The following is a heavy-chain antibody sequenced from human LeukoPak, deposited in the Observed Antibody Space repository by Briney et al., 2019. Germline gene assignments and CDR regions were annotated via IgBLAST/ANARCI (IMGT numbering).Heavy chain of an antibody. J-gene: IGHJ3*02. CDR1: GGSICSSSYY. D-gene: IGHD5-18*01. Sequence: KPSETLSLTCTVPGGSICSSSYYWGWIRQPPGKGLEWIGSIYYSGSTDYNPSLKSRVTISVDTSKNQFSLKLSSVTATDTAVYYCAGIYGYFLGAFDIWGQGTMVTVSS. CDR2: IYYSGST. CDR3: AGIYGYFLGAFDI. V-gene: IGHV4-39*01.